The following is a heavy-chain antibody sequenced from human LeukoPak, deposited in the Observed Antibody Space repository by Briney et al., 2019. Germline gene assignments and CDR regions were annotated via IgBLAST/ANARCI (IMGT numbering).Heavy chain of an antibody. Sequence: SVKVSCKASGGTFSSYAISWVGQAPGQWLEWMGGIIPIFGTANYAQKFQGRVTITADESTSTAYMELSSLRSEDTAVYYCARNSLYDSSAPDAFDIWGQGTMVTVSS. CDR3: ARNSLYDSSAPDAFDI. CDR1: GGTFSSYA. D-gene: IGHD3-22*01. J-gene: IGHJ3*02. V-gene: IGHV1-69*01. CDR2: IIPIFGTA.